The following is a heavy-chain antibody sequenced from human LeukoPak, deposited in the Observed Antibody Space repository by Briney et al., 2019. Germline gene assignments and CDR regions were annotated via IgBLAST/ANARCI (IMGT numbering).Heavy chain of an antibody. D-gene: IGHD4-23*01. CDR2: INHSGST. Sequence: PSETLSLTCAVYGGSFSGYYWSWIRQPPGKGLEWIGEINHSGSTNYNPSLKSRVTISVDMSKNQFSLKLSSVAAADTAVYYCARANYGGNFSWLFDYWGQGTLVTVSS. CDR1: GGSFSGYY. V-gene: IGHV4-34*01. J-gene: IGHJ4*02. CDR3: ARANYGGNFSWLFDY.